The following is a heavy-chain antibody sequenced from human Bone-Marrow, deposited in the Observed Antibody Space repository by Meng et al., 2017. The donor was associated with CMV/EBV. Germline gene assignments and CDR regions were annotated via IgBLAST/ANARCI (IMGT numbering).Heavy chain of an antibody. CDR1: LSDYS. CDR3: ARVGYCSSTSCYSPWNYFDY. Sequence: LSDYSMSWIRQAPGKGLEWVSYISSSGSTIYYADSVKGRFTISRDNAKNSLYLQMNSLRAEDTAVYYCARVGYCSSTSCYSPWNYFDYWGQGTLVTVSS. J-gene: IGHJ4*02. V-gene: IGHV3-11*04. CDR2: ISSSGSTI. D-gene: IGHD2-2*01.